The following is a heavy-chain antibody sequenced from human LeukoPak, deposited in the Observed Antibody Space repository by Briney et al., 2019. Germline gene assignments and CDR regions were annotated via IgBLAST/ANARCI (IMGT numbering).Heavy chain of an antibody. V-gene: IGHV3-23*01. CDR2: IGGGTGGST. CDR3: AKRGSSSWTQFDY. J-gene: IGHJ4*02. CDR1: GFTFNDYA. D-gene: IGHD6-13*01. Sequence: GGSLRLSCAASGFTFNDYAINWVRQAPGKGLEWVSVIGGGTGGSTYYADSVKGRFTISRDNSKNTLYLQMNSLRAEDTAVYYCAKRGSSSWTQFDYWGQGTLVTVSS.